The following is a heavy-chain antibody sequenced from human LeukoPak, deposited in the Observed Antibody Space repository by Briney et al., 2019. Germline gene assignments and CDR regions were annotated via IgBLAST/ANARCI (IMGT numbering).Heavy chain of an antibody. CDR3: VTPHLLRGGFDY. CDR1: GFTFDDYA. D-gene: IGHD4-17*01. V-gene: IGHV3-9*01. Sequence: PGRSLRLSCAASGFTFDDYAMHWVRQAPGKGLEWVSGISWNSGSIGYADSVKGRFTISRDNAKNSLYLQMNSLRAEDTALYYCVTPHLLRGGFDYWGQGTLVTVSS. CDR2: ISWNSGSI. J-gene: IGHJ4*02.